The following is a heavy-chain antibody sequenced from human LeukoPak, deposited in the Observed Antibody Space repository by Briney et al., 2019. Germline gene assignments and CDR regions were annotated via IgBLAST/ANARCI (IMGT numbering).Heavy chain of an antibody. CDR2: MNPNSGNT. Sequence: ASVKVSCKASGYTFTSYDINWARQATGQGLEWMGWMNPNSGNTGYAQKFQGRVTMTRNTSISTAYMELSSLRSEDTAVYYCARVREYSSSYYYYYYMDVWGKGTTVTVSS. CDR1: GYTFTSYD. CDR3: ARVREYSSSYYYYYYMDV. D-gene: IGHD6-6*01. V-gene: IGHV1-8*01. J-gene: IGHJ6*03.